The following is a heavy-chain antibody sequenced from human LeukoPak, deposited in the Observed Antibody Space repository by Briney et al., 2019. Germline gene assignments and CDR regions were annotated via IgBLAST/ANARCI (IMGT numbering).Heavy chain of an antibody. CDR3: ARDATTVAGTPNWFDP. CDR2: IIPILGIA. V-gene: IGHV1-69*04. Sequence: SVKLSCKASGGTFSSYAISWVRQAPGQGLEWMGRIIPILGIANYAQKFQGRVTITADKSTSTAYMELSSLRSEDTAVYYCARDATTVAGTPNWFDPWGQGTLVTVSS. CDR1: GGTFSSYA. D-gene: IGHD6-19*01. J-gene: IGHJ5*02.